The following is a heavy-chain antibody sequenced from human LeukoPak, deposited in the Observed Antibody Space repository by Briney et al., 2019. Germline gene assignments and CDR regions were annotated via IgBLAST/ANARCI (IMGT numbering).Heavy chain of an antibody. V-gene: IGHV3-23*01. Sequence: PGGSLRLSCAASRFTFSSYAMSWVRQAPGKGLEWVSAISGSGGSTYYADSVKGRFTISRDNSKNTLYLQMNSLRAEDTAVYYCANDRVGATGHYWGQGTLVTVSS. CDR1: RFTFSSYA. D-gene: IGHD1-26*01. J-gene: IGHJ4*02. CDR3: ANDRVGATGHY. CDR2: ISGSGGST.